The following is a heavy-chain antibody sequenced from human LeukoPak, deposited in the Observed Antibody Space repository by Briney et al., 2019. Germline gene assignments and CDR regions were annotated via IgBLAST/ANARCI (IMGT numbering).Heavy chain of an antibody. Sequence: SQTLSLTCAISGDSVSSNSAAWNWIRQSPSRGLEWLGRTYYRSKWYNDYAVSVKSRITINPDTSKNQFSLQLNSVTPEDTAAYYCARERIVVVPAAIRWATDTYYYYGMDVWGQGTTVTVSS. CDR1: GDSVSSNSAA. D-gene: IGHD2-2*01. V-gene: IGHV6-1*01. CDR3: ARERIVVVPAAIRWATDTYYYYGMDV. J-gene: IGHJ6*02. CDR2: TYYRSKWYN.